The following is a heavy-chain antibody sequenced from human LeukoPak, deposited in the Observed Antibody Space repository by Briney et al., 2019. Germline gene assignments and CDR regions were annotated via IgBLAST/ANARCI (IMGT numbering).Heavy chain of an antibody. D-gene: IGHD1-14*01. CDR2: IRYDGSNK. Sequence: PGGSLRLSCAASGFTFSSYGMHWVRQAPGKGLEWVAFIRYDGSNKYYADSVKGRFTIPRDNSKNTLYLQMNSLRAEDTAVYYCAKDRKVNYYYYYMDVWGKGTTVTVSS. J-gene: IGHJ6*03. CDR1: GFTFSSYG. CDR3: AKDRKVNYYYYYMDV. V-gene: IGHV3-30*02.